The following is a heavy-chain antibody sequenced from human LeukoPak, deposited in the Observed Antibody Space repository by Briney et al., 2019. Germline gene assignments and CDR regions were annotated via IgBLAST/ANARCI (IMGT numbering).Heavy chain of an antibody. CDR3: AKPPEVGATVGYFDY. V-gene: IGHV3-30*18. Sequence: GGSLRLSCAASGFTFSSYGMHWVRQAPGKGLEWVALISFDGSSQYYADSVKGRFTISRDDSKNTLYLQMNSLRAEDTAVYYCAKPPEVGATVGYFDYWGQGTLVTVSS. D-gene: IGHD1-26*01. J-gene: IGHJ4*02. CDR2: ISFDGSSQ. CDR1: GFTFSSYG.